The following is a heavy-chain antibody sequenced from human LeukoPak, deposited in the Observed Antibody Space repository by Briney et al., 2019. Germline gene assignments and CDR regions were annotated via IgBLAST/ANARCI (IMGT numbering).Heavy chain of an antibody. D-gene: IGHD2-15*01. J-gene: IGHJ5*02. CDR2: ISGSGGST. CDR3: AKARGYQGWFDP. V-gene: IGHV3-23*01. CDR1: GFTFSSYA. Sequence: GGSLRPSCAASGFTFSSYAMSWVRQAPGKGLEWVSAISGSGGSTYYADSVKGRFTISRDNSKNTLYLQMNSLRAEDTAVYYCAKARGYQGWFDPWGQGTLVTVSS.